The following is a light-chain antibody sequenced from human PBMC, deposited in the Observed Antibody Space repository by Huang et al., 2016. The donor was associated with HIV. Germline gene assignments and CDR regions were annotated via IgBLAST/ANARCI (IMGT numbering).Light chain of an antibody. J-gene: IGKJ5*01. CDR1: QAIGSY. Sequence: IHLTQSPTSLSASVGDRVTIACRASQAIGSYLNWFQQKPGRAPRLLISDVSSFHTRIPSRFIGSGSGTEFTLTIRGLQFDDFATYFCQQSYSALITFGQGTRLEIK. CDR3: QQSYSALIT. CDR2: DVS. V-gene: IGKV1-39*01.